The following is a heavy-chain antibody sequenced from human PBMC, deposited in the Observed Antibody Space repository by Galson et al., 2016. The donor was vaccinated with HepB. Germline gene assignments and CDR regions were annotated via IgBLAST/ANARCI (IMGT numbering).Heavy chain of an antibody. CDR1: GFSVSSNF. V-gene: IGHV3-53*01. CDR3: AKHAVIRGVIQS. CDR2: IFSGGRT. Sequence: SLRLSCAASGFSVSSNFMSWVRQTPGKGLNWVSVIFSGGRTHYADSVKGRFTISRDNSNNTLFLQMNSLRAEDTGIYYCAKHAVIRGVIQSWGQGTLVVASS. D-gene: IGHD3-10*01. J-gene: IGHJ5*02.